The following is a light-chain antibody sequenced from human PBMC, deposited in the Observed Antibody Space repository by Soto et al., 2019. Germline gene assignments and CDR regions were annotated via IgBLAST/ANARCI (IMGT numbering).Light chain of an antibody. Sequence: EIVMTQSPATLSVSPGERATLSCRASQNISSNLAWYQQKPGQAPRLLMYGVSTRATGIPARFSGSGSGTEVTLTISSLQSEDFAVYYCQQYNSWPLVFGQGTKVEIK. CDR2: GVS. CDR3: QQYNSWPLV. J-gene: IGKJ1*01. CDR1: QNISSN. V-gene: IGKV3-15*01.